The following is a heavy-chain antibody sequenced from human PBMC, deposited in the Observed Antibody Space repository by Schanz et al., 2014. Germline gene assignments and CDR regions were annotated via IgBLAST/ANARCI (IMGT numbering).Heavy chain of an antibody. CDR1: GDSISGYY. CDR2: IYYSGST. Sequence: QVQLQESGPGLVKPSETLSLTCTVSGDSISGYYWNWIRQPPGKGLEWIAYIYYSGSTSYKPSLKSRVTLSGDTSKNQVSLKLSSVTAADTAVYYCARLYCSTPGCYVSPNGFAKDYWGQGTLVTVSS. CDR3: ARLYCSTPGCYVSPNGFAKDY. V-gene: IGHV4-59*01. J-gene: IGHJ4*02. D-gene: IGHD2-2*01.